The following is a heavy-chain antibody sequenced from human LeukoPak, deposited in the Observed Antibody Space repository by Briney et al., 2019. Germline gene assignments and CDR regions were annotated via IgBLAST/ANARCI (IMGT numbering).Heavy chain of an antibody. CDR3: AKGDRDCGGSYQWRGYFDC. Sequence: GGSLRLSCVASGFSFRSYAMNWVRQAPEKGLEWVSSISDNSGSTYYADSVKGRFTISRDNSKNTMYLEMSSLRAEDAAVYYCAKGDRDCGGSYQWRGYFDCWGQGVQVTV. J-gene: IGHJ4*02. D-gene: IGHD1-26*01. V-gene: IGHV3-23*01. CDR2: ISDNSGST. CDR1: GFSFRSYA.